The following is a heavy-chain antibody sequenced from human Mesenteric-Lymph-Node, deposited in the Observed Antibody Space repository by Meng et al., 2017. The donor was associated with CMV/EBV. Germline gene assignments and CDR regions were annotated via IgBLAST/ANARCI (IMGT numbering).Heavy chain of an antibody. Sequence: SLTCAVYGGSFSGYYWSWIRQPPGKGLEWIGEINHSGSTNYNPSLKSRVTISVDTSKNQFSLKLSSVTAADTAVYYCARGGYSGYARWGQGTLVTVSS. D-gene: IGHD5-12*01. J-gene: IGHJ4*02. V-gene: IGHV4-34*01. CDR1: GGSFSGYY. CDR2: INHSGST. CDR3: ARGGYSGYAR.